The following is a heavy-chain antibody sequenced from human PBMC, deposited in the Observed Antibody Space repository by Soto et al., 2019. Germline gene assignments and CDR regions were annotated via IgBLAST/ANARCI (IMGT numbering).Heavy chain of an antibody. D-gene: IGHD1-7*01. Sequence: SAKVSCKASGGTFSSYAISWVRQAPGQGLEWMGGIIPIFGTANYAQKFQGRVTITADKSTSTAYMELSSLRSEDTAVYYCAREHIYNWNYEGGGYYGMDVWGQGTTVTVSS. CDR3: AREHIYNWNYEGGGYYGMDV. V-gene: IGHV1-69*06. J-gene: IGHJ6*02. CDR1: GGTFSSYA. CDR2: IIPIFGTA.